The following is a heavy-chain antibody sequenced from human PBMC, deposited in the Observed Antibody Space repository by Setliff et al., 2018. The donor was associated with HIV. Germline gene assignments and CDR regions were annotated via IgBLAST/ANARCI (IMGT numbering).Heavy chain of an antibody. Sequence: SETLSLTCTVSGGSISSSSYYWGWIRQPPGKGLEWIGSIYHSGSTYYNPSLKSRVTISVDTSKNQFSLKLSSVTAADTAVYYCARDRGGSYDYWGQGTLVTVSS. CDR2: IYHSGST. CDR1: GGSISSSSYY. D-gene: IGHD1-26*01. CDR3: ARDRGGSYDY. J-gene: IGHJ4*02. V-gene: IGHV4-39*07.